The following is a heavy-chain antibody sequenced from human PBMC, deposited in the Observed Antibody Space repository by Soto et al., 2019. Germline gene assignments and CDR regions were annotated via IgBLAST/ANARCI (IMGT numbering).Heavy chain of an antibody. D-gene: IGHD3-3*01. CDR3: ARGQRFSDWFDP. J-gene: IGHJ5*02. CDR2: IYSSGNT. CDR1: GGTISGYY. V-gene: IGHV4-4*07. Sequence: ETLSLTCRVSGGTISGYYWSWIRQPSGKGLEWIGLIYSSGNTKYNPSLQSRVTMSLDTSNNQFSLRLTSVTAADTAVYYCARGQRFSDWFDPWGQGTLVTVYS.